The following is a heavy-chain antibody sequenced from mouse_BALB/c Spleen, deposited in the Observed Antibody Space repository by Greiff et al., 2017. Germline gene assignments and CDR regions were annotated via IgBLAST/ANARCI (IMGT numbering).Heavy chain of an antibody. Sequence: VESGGGLVQPGGSRKLSCAASGFTFSSFGMHWVRQAPEKGLEWVAYISSGSSTIYYADTVKGRFTISRDNPKNTLFLQMTSLRSEDTAMYYCARNWDIAYWGQGTLVTVSA. V-gene: IGHV5-17*02. D-gene: IGHD4-1*01. J-gene: IGHJ3*01. CDR3: ARNWDIAY. CDR1: GFTFSSFG. CDR2: ISSGSSTI.